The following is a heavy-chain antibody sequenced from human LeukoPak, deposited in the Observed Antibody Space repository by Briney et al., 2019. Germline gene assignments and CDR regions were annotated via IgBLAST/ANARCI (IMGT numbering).Heavy chain of an antibody. CDR3: ARVRGYYDFDP. D-gene: IGHD3-22*01. V-gene: IGHV4-59*08. Sequence: PSETLSLTCTVSGGSVSYYYWSWIRQPPGKGLEWIGYVYYSGSTNYNPSLKSRVTISVDTSKNQFSLKLSSVTAADTAVYYCARVRGYYDFDPWGQGTLVTVSS. CDR2: VYYSGST. CDR1: GGSVSYYY. J-gene: IGHJ5*02.